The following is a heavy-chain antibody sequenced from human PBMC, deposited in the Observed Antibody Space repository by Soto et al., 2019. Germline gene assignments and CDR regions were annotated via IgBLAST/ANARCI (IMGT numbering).Heavy chain of an antibody. V-gene: IGHV1-18*01. Sequence: QVELVQSGAEVKKPGASVTVSCKTSGYTFSDHGIDWLRQAPGQGLEWMGWVRSYNGNTNYAYNLKDRVTRTPDTSTSTAYMELRSLRSDETAIYYCAREREGSYSPVDSWGQGTLVTVSS. J-gene: IGHJ4*02. D-gene: IGHD3-10*01. CDR1: GYTFSDHG. CDR3: AREREGSYSPVDS. CDR2: VRSYNGNT.